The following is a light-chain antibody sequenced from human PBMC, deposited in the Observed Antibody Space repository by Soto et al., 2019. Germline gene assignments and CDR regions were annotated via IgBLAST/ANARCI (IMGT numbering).Light chain of an antibody. V-gene: IGKV3-20*01. Sequence: EIVLTQSPGTLSLSPGERATLSCRASQSVSDSYLAWYQQKPGQAPRLLIYASSRATGIPDRFSGSGSGSDFTLTISRLEPEDLAVYYCQHYGTSALFGPGTKVDI. J-gene: IGKJ3*01. CDR1: QSVSDSY. CDR2: AS. CDR3: QHYGTSAL.